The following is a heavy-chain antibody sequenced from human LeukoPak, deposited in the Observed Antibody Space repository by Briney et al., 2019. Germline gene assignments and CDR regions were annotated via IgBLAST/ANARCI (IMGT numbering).Heavy chain of an antibody. Sequence: SETLSLTCTVSGYSISSDYYWGWIRQSPGKGLEWIASIYHSGSTYYNPSLKSRVTTSMDTSRNQFSLKLSSVTAADTAVYYCAREAGVRWPFDYWGQGTLVTVSS. CDR3: AREAGVRWPFDY. J-gene: IGHJ4*02. CDR1: GYSISSDYY. D-gene: IGHD2-15*01. V-gene: IGHV4-38-2*02. CDR2: IYHSGST.